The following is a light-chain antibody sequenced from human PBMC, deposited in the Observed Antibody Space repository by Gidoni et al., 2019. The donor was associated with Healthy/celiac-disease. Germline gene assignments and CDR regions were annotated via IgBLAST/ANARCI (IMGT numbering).Light chain of an antibody. V-gene: IGKV3-11*01. J-gene: IGKJ5*01. CDR1: QSVSSY. CDR2: EAS. CDR3: QQRSKWLT. Sequence: EIVLTQPPATLSLSPGARATLSCRASQSVSSYLACYQQKPGQAPRLLIYEASTQATGIPARFSGSGSGTVFTLTISRLEAEDFAVYYCQQRSKWLTFGQGTRLEIK.